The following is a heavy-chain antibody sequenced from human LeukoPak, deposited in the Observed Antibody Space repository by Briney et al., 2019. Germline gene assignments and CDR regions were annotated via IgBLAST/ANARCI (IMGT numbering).Heavy chain of an antibody. V-gene: IGHV4-39*01. J-gene: IGHJ5*02. CDR3: AGQQWLGWWFDP. Sequence: TSETLSLTCTVSGGSISSGGYYWGWIRQPPGKGLEWIGSIYYSGSTYYNPSLKSRVTISVDTSKNQFSLKLSSVTAADTAVYYCAGQQWLGWWFDPWGQGTLVTVSS. D-gene: IGHD6-19*01. CDR2: IYYSGST. CDR1: GGSISSGGYY.